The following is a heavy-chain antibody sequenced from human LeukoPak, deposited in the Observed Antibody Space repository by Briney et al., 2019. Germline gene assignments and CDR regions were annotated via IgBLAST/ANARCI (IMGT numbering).Heavy chain of an antibody. CDR3: AKAPGIAAAGRMDV. V-gene: IGHV3-7*03. Sequence: PGGSLRLSCAASGFTFSSYWMSWVRQAPGKGLEWVANIKQDGSEKYYVDSVKGRFTISRDNAKNSLYLQMNSLRAEDTAVYYCAKAPGIAAAGRMDVWGQGTTVTVSS. CDR2: IKQDGSEK. D-gene: IGHD6-13*01. J-gene: IGHJ6*02. CDR1: GFTFSSYW.